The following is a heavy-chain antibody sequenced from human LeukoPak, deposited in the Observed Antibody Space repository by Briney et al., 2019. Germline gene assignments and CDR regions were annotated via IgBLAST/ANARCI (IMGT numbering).Heavy chain of an antibody. Sequence: GGSLRLSCAPSGFTASSYWMDCVPHCPGGGLVCVSRINSDGKRTHCEDSVKGRFTTSRDNSRKTLFLQMISLRAEDTVVYFWAKQGAISARSRVYFDCWGKGTLVTVSS. V-gene: IGHV3-74*01. J-gene: IGHJ4*02. CDR3: AKQGAISARSRVYFDC. D-gene: IGHD6-6*01. CDR1: GFTASSYW. CDR2: INSDGKRT.